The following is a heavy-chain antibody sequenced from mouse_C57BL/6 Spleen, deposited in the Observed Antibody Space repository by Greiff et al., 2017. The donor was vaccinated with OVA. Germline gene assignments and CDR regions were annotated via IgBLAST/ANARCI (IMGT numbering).Heavy chain of an antibody. V-gene: IGHV1-26*01. CDR2: INPNNGGT. CDR3: AISYYDYDGAWFAY. Sequence: VQLQQSGPELVKPGASVKISCKASGYTFTDYYMNWVKQSHGKSLEWIGDINPNNGGTSYNQKFKGKATLTVDKSSSTAYMELRSLTSEDSAVYYCAISYYDYDGAWFAYWGQGTLVTVSA. CDR1: GYTFTDYY. D-gene: IGHD2-4*01. J-gene: IGHJ3*01.